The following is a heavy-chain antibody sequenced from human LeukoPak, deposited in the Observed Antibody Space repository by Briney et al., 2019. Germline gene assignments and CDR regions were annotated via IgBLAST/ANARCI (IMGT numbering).Heavy chain of an antibody. CDR2: TNPNSGGT. D-gene: IGHD2-15*01. CDR1: GYTFTGYY. CDR3: ARCEYCSGGSCSPFDY. V-gene: IGHV1-2*02. J-gene: IGHJ4*02. Sequence: ASVKVSCKASGYTFTGYYMHWVRQAPGQGLEWMGWTNPNSGGTNYAQKFQGRVTMTGDTSISTAYMELSRLRSDDTAVYYCARCEYCSGGSCSPFDYWGQGTLVTVSS.